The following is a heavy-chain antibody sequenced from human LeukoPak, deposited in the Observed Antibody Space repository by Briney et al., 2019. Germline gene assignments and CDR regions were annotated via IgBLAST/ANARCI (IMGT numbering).Heavy chain of an antibody. CDR1: GFTFSSYG. CDR3: ARDGEVYCSSTSCYAAPYYFDY. CDR2: IWYDGSNK. J-gene: IGHJ4*02. Sequence: SGRSLRLSCAASGFTFSSYGMHWVRQAPGKGLEWVAVIWYDGSNKYYADSVKGRFTISRDNSKNTLYLQMNSLRAEDTAVYYCARDGEVYCSSTSCYAAPYYFDYWGQGTLVTVSS. V-gene: IGHV3-33*01. D-gene: IGHD2-2*01.